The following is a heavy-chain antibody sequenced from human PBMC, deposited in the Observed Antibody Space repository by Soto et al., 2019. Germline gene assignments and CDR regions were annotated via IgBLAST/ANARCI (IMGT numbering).Heavy chain of an antibody. CDR1: GGTFSSYA. V-gene: IGHV1-69*01. CDR2: IIPIFGTA. Sequence: QVQLVQSGAEVKKPGSSVKVSCKASGGTFSSYAISWLRQAPGQGLEWMGGIIPIFGTANYAQKFQGRVTITADESTSTAYMELSSLRSEDTAVYYCARDKSRDYQLPPSWFDHWGQGTLVNVSS. CDR3: ARDKSRDYQLPPSWFDH. D-gene: IGHD2-2*01. J-gene: IGHJ5*02.